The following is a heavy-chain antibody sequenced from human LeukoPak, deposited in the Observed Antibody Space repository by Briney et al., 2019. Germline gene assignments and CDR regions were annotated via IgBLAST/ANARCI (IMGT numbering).Heavy chain of an antibody. V-gene: IGHV3-74*01. CDR2: INSDGSST. D-gene: IGHD6-19*01. CDR3: ARDQVSSGWYGGGIDY. CDR1: GFTFSSYW. Sequence: GGLLRLSCAASGFTFSSYWMHWVRQAPGKGLVWVSRINSDGSSTSYADSVKGRFTISRDNAKNTLYLQMNSLRAEDTAVSYCARDQVSSGWYGGGIDYWGQGTLVTVSS. J-gene: IGHJ4*02.